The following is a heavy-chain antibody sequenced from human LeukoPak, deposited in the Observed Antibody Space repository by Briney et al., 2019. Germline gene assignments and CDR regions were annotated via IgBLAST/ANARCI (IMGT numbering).Heavy chain of an antibody. V-gene: IGHV3-30*18. CDR2: ITFDASNK. CDR1: AFTFSSYG. Sequence: GGSLRLYCAASAFTFSSYGMHWLRPGPGQGLEGMTVITFDASNKYYADSLKGRFTISRDNSKNTLYLQMNSLGAEDTAVYYCAKDVDRFGSGSYVEGFDYWVRGTLVGVSS. D-gene: IGHD3-10*01. J-gene: IGHJ4*02. CDR3: AKDVDRFGSGSYVEGFDY.